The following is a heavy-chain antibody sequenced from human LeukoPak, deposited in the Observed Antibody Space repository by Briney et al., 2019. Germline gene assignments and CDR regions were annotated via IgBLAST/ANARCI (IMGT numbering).Heavy chain of an antibody. CDR1: GFTFSDYY. J-gene: IGHJ4*02. CDR3: AKDILAAGLFFDY. V-gene: IGHV3-11*01. CDR2: ISSSGSTI. Sequence: GGSLRLSCAALGFTFSDYYMGWIRQAPGKGLEWVSYISSSGSTIYYADSVKGRFTISRDNAKNSLYLQMNTLRAEDTAVYYCAKDILAAGLFFDYWGQGTLVTVSS. D-gene: IGHD6-13*01.